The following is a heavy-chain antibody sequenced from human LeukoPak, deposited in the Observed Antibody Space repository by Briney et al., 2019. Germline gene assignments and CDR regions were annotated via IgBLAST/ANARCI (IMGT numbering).Heavy chain of an antibody. CDR2: ISSSSSYI. V-gene: IGHV3-21*04. CDR1: GFTFSSYS. D-gene: IGHD5-12*01. Sequence: KAGGSLRLSCAASGFTFSSYSMNWVRQAPGKGLEWVSSISSSSSYIYYADSVKGRFTISRDNARNSVYLEMTSLRVEDTAFYHCVRHFNSVATMQIDYWGQGILVSVSS. CDR3: VRHFNSVATMQIDY. J-gene: IGHJ4*02.